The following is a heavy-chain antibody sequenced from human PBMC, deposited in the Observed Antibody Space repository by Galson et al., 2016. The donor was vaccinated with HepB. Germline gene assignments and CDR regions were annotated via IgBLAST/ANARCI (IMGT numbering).Heavy chain of an antibody. D-gene: IGHD3-10*01. V-gene: IGHV3-23*01. Sequence: SLRLSCAASGFTFSNFWMNWVRRVPGKGLDWVSGISGRGGRTYYGNSVKGRFTISRDTSKNTLYLQMNNLRVEDTAVYYCVKEGAWFGGDWFDPWGQGTLVIVSS. CDR2: ISGRGGRT. J-gene: IGHJ5*01. CDR3: VKEGAWFGGDWFDP. CDR1: GFTFSNFW.